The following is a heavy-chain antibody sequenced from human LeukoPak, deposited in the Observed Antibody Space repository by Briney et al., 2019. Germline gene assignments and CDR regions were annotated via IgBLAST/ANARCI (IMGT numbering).Heavy chain of an antibody. CDR3: ASEGGNSVLFDD. CDR1: GGSISSYS. Sequence: PSETLSLTCTVSGGSISSYSWSWIRQPAGKGLEWIWRIYTSGGTNYNPSLKSRVTMSVDTSRNTVSLKLSTLTAADTPVYYCASEGGNSVLFDDWGQGTLVTVSS. J-gene: IGHJ4*02. CDR2: IYTSGGT. V-gene: IGHV4-4*07. D-gene: IGHD4-23*01.